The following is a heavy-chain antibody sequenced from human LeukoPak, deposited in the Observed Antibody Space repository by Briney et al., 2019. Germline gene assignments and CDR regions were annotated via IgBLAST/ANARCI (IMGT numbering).Heavy chain of an antibody. D-gene: IGHD2-8*01. J-gene: IGHJ4*02. CDR2: IDSTGAYT. Sequence: GGSLRLSCAASGFIFSNYAMSWVRQAPGKGLEWVSAIDSTGAYTWYADSVKGRFTISKDSSKTILYLQMNSLRAEDAAVYYCASSLRGYCTNGVCSFLDYWGQGTLVTVSS. CDR1: GFIFSNYA. V-gene: IGHV3-23*01. CDR3: ASSLRGYCTNGVCSFLDY.